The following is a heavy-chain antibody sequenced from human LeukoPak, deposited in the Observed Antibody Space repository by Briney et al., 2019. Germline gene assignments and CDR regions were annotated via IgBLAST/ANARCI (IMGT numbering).Heavy chain of an antibody. CDR2: IKEDGSEK. CDR1: GFTFSEYW. Sequence: GGSPRLSCAASGFTFSEYWMSWVRQAPGKGLEWVANIKEDGSEKYYVDSVKGRFTISRDNAKNLLYLQIYSLRAEDTAVYYCARDQAARPLGYWGREPWSPSSQ. D-gene: IGHD6-6*01. V-gene: IGHV3-7*01. CDR3: ARDQAARPLGY. J-gene: IGHJ4*02.